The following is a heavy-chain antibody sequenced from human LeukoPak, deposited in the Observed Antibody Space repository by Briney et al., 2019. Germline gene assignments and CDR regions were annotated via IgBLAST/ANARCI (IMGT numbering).Heavy chain of an antibody. Sequence: SETLSLTCTVSGVSISTYYWSWIRQPAGKGLEWIGRIYASGNTNYNPSLKSRLTMSVDTSKNQFSLKLSSVTAADTAVYYCARESVQDGDYMWYFDLWGRGTLVTVSS. CDR2: IYASGNT. CDR3: ARESVQDGDYMWYFDL. J-gene: IGHJ2*01. D-gene: IGHD4-17*01. CDR1: GVSISTYY. V-gene: IGHV4-4*07.